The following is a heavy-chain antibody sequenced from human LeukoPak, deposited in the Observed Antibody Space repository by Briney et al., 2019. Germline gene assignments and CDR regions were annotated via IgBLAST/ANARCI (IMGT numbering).Heavy chain of an antibody. J-gene: IGHJ4*02. CDR1: GFTFGDYA. D-gene: IGHD6-19*01. CDR3: IRARKLYSSGWYYFDY. CDR2: IRSKGYGGTT. V-gene: IGHV3-49*04. Sequence: PGRSLRLSCTASGFTFGDYAMSWVRQAPGKGLGWVGFIRSKGYGGTTEYAASVKGRFTISRDDSKSSAYLQMNSLKSEDTAVYYCIRARKLYSSGWYYFDYWGQGTLVTVSS.